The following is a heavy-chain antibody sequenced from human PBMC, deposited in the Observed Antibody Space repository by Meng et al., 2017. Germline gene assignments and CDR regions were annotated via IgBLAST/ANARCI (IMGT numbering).Heavy chain of an antibody. CDR1: GYTFTSYD. CDR2: MNPNSGNT. V-gene: IGHV1-8*03. J-gene: IGHJ4*02. Sequence: ASVKVSCKASGYTFTSYDINWVRQATGQGLEWMGWMNPNSGNTGYAQKFQGRVTITRNTSISTAYMELSSLRSEDTAVYYCARGPTPLPRYSGSWYSDYWGQGTLVTVSS. D-gene: IGHD6-13*01. CDR3: ARGPTPLPRYSGSWYSDY.